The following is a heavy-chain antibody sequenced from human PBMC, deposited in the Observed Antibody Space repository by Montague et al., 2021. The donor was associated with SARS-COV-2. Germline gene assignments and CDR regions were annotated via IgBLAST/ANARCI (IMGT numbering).Heavy chain of an antibody. D-gene: IGHD3-9*01. V-gene: IGHV1-69*04. CDR3: ARGPNYDILTGYYDGSGMDV. CDR2: IIPILGIA. Sequence: SVRVSCKASGGTFSSYAISWVRQAPGQGLEWMGRIIPILGIANCAQKFQGRVTITADKSTSTAYMELSSLRSEDTAVYYCARGPNYDILTGYYDGSGMDVWGQGTTVTVSS. J-gene: IGHJ6*02. CDR1: GGTFSSYA.